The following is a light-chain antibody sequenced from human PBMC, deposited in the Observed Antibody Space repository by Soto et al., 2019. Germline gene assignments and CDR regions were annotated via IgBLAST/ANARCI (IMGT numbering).Light chain of an antibody. CDR3: QQYGSSSTWT. Sequence: IVLTQSPGTLSLSPGERATLSCRASQSVSSTYLAWYQHKPGQPPTLLIYGASSRVTGIPDRFSGSGSGTDFTLTISRLEPEDFAVYYCQQYGSSSTWTFGQGTKVEIK. V-gene: IGKV3-20*01. CDR2: GAS. J-gene: IGKJ1*01. CDR1: QSVSSTY.